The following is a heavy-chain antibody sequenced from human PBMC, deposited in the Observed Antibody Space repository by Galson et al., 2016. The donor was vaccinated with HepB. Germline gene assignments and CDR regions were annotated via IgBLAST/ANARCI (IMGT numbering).Heavy chain of an antibody. Sequence: SLRLSCAASGFTFRNYAMSWVRQAPGKGLEWVSAIHLAGRNIYYADSVRGRFTISRDDSNSMLYLHMNSLRPEDSALDYSTKHEVRTHDHWGQGTLVTVSS. CDR2: IHLAGRNI. CDR3: TKHEVRTHDH. V-gene: IGHV3-23*05. CDR1: GFTFRNYA. J-gene: IGHJ4*02.